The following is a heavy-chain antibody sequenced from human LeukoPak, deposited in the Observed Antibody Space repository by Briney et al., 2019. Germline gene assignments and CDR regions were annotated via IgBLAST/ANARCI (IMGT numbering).Heavy chain of an antibody. CDR2: IYYSGST. CDR3: ARRGYYDSSGYYWVDAFDI. V-gene: IGHV4-59*08. CDR1: GGSISSYY. D-gene: IGHD3-22*01. Sequence: SETLSLTCTVSGGSISSYYWSWIRQPPGKGLEWIGYIYYSGSTNYSPSLKSRVTISVDTSKNQFSLKLSSVTAADTAVYYCARRGYYDSSGYYWVDAFDIWGQGTMVTVSS. J-gene: IGHJ3*02.